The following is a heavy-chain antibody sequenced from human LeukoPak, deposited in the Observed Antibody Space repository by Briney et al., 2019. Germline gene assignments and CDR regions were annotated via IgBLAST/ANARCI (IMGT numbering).Heavy chain of an antibody. CDR3: AHRQNTAMVNNYFDY. V-gene: IGHV2-5*02. J-gene: IGHJ4*02. Sequence: KESGPTLVKPTQTLTLTCTFSGFSLSTSGVGVGWIRQPPGKALEWLALIYWDDDKRYSPSLKSRLTITKDTSKNQVVLTMTNMDPVDTATYYCAHRQNTAMVNNYFDYWGQGTLVTVSS. D-gene: IGHD5-18*01. CDR2: IYWDDDK. CDR1: GFSLSTSGVG.